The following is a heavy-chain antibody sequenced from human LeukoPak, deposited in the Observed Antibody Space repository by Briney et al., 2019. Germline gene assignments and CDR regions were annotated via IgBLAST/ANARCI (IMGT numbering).Heavy chain of an antibody. V-gene: IGHV4-59*08. J-gene: IGHJ4*02. Sequence: SETLSLTCTVSGGSISSYYWSWIRQPPGKGLEWIAYISDIGSINYNPSLKSRDTISLDTSKNQLSLKLRSVTAADTAVYYCAGHHPRNTVDFWGQGTLVTVSS. CDR1: GGSISSYY. D-gene: IGHD2-8*02. CDR3: AGHHPRNTVDF. CDR2: ISDIGSI.